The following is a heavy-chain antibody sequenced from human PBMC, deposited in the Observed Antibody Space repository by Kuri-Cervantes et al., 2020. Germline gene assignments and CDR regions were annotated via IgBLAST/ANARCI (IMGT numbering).Heavy chain of an antibody. CDR1: GGSITSSRYY. J-gene: IGHJ6*03. D-gene: IGHD3-10*01. Sequence: ESLKISCTVSGGSITSSRYYWTWIRQSPGKGLEWIGNIYYSGSTYYNPSLTSRVTISVDTSKNQFSLKLSSVTAADTAVYYCARLRDLARGYMDVWGKGTTVTVSS. CDR3: ARLRDLARGYMDV. CDR2: IYYSGST. V-gene: IGHV4-39*01.